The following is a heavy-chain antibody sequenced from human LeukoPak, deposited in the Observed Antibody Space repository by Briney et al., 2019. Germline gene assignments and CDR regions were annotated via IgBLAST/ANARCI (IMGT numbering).Heavy chain of an antibody. V-gene: IGHV1-2*02. J-gene: IGHJ6*03. CDR3: ARDSSSWYYYYYYMDV. Sequence: ASVKVSCKASGYTFTGYYMHWVRQAPGQGLEWMGWINPNSGGTNYAQKFQGRVTITADKSTSTAYMELSSLRSEDTDVYYCARDSSSWYYYYYYMDVWGKGTTVTVSS. CDR1: GYTFTGYY. D-gene: IGHD6-13*01. CDR2: INPNSGGT.